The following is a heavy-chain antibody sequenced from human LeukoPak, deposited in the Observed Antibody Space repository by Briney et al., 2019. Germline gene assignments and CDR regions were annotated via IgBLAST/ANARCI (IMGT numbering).Heavy chain of an antibody. J-gene: IGHJ5*02. CDR3: ARGVLQQPNPPVRYWFDP. Sequence: SETLSLTCTVSGGSISSSSYYWSWIRQPPGKGLEWIGEINHSGSTNYNPSLKSRVTISVDTSKNQFSLKLSSVTAADTAVYYCARGVLQQPNPPVRYWFDPWGQGTLVTVSS. D-gene: IGHD6-13*01. CDR1: GGSISSSSYY. V-gene: IGHV4-39*07. CDR2: INHSGST.